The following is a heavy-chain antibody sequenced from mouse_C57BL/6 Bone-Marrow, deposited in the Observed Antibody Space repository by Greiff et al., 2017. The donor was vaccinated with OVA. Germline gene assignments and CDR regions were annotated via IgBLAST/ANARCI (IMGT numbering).Heavy chain of an antibody. J-gene: IGHJ4*01. CDR3: VTAQYYAMDY. CDR2: IYPRSGNT. V-gene: IGHV1-81*01. CDR1: GYTFTSYG. D-gene: IGHD3-2*02. Sequence: QVQLKQSGAELARPGASVKLSCKASGYTFTSYGISWVKQRTGQGLEWIGEIYPRSGNTYYNEKFKGKATLTADKSSSTAYMELRSLTSEDSAVYFCVTAQYYAMDYWGQGTSVTVSS.